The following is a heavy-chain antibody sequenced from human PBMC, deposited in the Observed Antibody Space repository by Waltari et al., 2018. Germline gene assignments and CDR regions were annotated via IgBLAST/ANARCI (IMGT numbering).Heavy chain of an antibody. V-gene: IGHV5-51*01. Sequence: EVQLVQSGAEVKKPGESLKISCKGSGYSVTSYWIGRVRPMPGKGLEWMGIIYPGDSDTRYSPSFQGQVTISADKSISTAYLQWSSLKASDTAMYYCARGPGIAVAGTGVGDYWGQGTLVTVSS. CDR2: IYPGDSDT. J-gene: IGHJ4*02. CDR3: ARGPGIAVAGTGVGDY. D-gene: IGHD6-19*01. CDR1: GYSVTSYW.